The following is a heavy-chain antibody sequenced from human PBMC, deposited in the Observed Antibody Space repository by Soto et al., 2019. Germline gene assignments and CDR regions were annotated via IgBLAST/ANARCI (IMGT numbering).Heavy chain of an antibody. V-gene: IGHV4-30-2*01. CDR1: GGSISSGGYS. D-gene: IGHD3-3*01. CDR3: ARALMGYDFWSGYPHFDY. Sequence: KTSETLSLTCAVSGGSISSGGYSWNWIRQPPGKGLEWIGYIYHSGSTYYNPSLKSRVTISVDRSKNQFSLKLSSVTAADTAVYYCARALMGYDFWSGYPHFDYWGQGTLVTVSS. CDR2: IYHSGST. J-gene: IGHJ4*02.